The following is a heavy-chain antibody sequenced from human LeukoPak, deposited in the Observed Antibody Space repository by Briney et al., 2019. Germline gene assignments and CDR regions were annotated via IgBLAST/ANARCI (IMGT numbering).Heavy chain of an antibody. CDR2: IYTSGNT. CDR3: ARLNYDSSGYRLDY. Sequence: SETLSLTCTVSGYSISSGNYFWSWIRQPAGKGLEWIGRIYTSGNTNYNPSLKSRVTISVDTSKNQFSLNLNSVTATDTAVYYCARLNYDSSGYRLDYWGQGTLVTVSS. D-gene: IGHD3-22*01. V-gene: IGHV4-61*02. J-gene: IGHJ4*02. CDR1: GYSISSGNYF.